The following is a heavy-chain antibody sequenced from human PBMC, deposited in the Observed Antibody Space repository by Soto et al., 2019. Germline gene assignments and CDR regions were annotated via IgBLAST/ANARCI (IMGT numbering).Heavy chain of an antibody. D-gene: IGHD3-22*01. Sequence: PSETLCVTCTVSGGSISSSSYYWGWIRQPPGKGLEWIGSIYYSGSTYYNPSLKSRVTISVDTSKNQFSLKLSSVTAADTAVYYCARRPRSYDSTGYNRVGAFDILCQWPLVT. CDR3: ARRPRSYDSTGYNRVGAFDI. CDR1: GGSISSSSYY. J-gene: IGHJ3*02. CDR2: IYYSGST. V-gene: IGHV4-39*01.